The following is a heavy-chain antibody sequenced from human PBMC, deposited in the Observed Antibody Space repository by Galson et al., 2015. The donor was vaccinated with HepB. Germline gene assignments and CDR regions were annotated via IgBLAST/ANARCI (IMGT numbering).Heavy chain of an antibody. V-gene: IGHV1-18*01. CDR2: ISAYNGNT. CDR1: GYTFTSYG. J-gene: IGHJ4*02. Sequence: SVKVSCKASGYTFTSYGITWVRQAPGQGLEWMGWISAYNGNTNYAQKLQGRVTMTTDTSTSTAYMELRSLRSDDTAVYYCARTLAYCGGDCYAFDYWGQGTLVTVSS. D-gene: IGHD2-21*01. CDR3: ARTLAYCGGDCYAFDY.